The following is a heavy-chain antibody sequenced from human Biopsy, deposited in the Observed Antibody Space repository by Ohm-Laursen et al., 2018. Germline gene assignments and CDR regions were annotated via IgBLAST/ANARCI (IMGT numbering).Heavy chain of an antibody. J-gene: IGHJ4*02. CDR1: SYTFTGYN. D-gene: IGHD2-8*01. CDR3: ARDPLNGHKHFDY. V-gene: IGHV1-2*02. CDR2: INCKTGST. Sequence: ASVKVSCKASSYTFTGYNIHWMRQAPGQGLEWLGYINCKTGSTNYAQKFQGTVTMTRDTSISTAYLALGSLRSADTAIYYCARDPLNGHKHFDYWGQGSLVTVSS.